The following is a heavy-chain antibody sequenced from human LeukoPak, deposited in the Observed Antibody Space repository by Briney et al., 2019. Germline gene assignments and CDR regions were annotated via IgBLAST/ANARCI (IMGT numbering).Heavy chain of an antibody. D-gene: IGHD2-15*01. Sequence: PGGSLRLSCAASGFTFSSYSMYWVRQAPGKRLEWVSFISSGSNYIYYIDSVKGRFTISRDNAKNSLYLQMNSLRVEDTAIYYCARVGCSGGTCYDYWGQGTLVTVSS. CDR1: GFTFSSYS. CDR2: ISSGSNYI. J-gene: IGHJ4*02. V-gene: IGHV3-21*01. CDR3: ARVGCSGGTCYDY.